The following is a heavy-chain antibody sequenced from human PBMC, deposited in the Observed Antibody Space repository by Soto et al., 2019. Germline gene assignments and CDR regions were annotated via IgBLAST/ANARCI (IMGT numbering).Heavy chain of an antibody. Sequence: GGSLRLSCEASGFTFSRVSMNWVRQVPGKGLEWVASISSGSSETWYADSVKGRFIIYRGNPQNPLFLPMTALRPEDTAMYYCERVAYWGQGTQVHVYS. CDR2: ISSGSSET. V-gene: IGHV3-21*01. J-gene: IGHJ4*02. CDR3: ERVAY. CDR1: GFTFSRVS.